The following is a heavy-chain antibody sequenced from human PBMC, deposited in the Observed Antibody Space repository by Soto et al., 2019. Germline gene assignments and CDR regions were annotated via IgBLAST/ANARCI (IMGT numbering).Heavy chain of an antibody. D-gene: IGHD5-18*01. J-gene: IGHJ6*02. CDR2: IIPVFGTV. CDR3: ARAQRIQLWASGMDV. CDR1: GGTLRSYV. V-gene: IGHV1-69*13. Sequence: SVKVSCKASGGTLRSYVISWVRQAPGQGLEWMGGIIPVFGTVNYAQKFQGRVTITADESTTTAYMELRSLRSEDAAVYYCARAQRIQLWASGMDVWGQGTTVTVSS.